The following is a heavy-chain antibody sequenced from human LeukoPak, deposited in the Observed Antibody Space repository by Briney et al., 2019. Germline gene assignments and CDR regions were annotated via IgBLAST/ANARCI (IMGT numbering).Heavy chain of an antibody. Sequence: SVKVSCRASGGTFSSYAISWVRQAPGQGLEWMGGIIPIFGTANYAQKFQGRVTITADESTSTAYMELSSLRSEDTAVYHCARGLLRYCSGGSCPYWYWGQGTLVTVSS. D-gene: IGHD2-15*01. CDR3: ARGLLRYCSGGSCPYWY. J-gene: IGHJ4*02. CDR1: GGTFSSYA. V-gene: IGHV1-69*13. CDR2: IIPIFGTA.